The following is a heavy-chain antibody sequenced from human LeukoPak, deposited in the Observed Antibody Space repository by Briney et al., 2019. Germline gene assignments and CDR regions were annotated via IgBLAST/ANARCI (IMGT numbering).Heavy chain of an antibody. D-gene: IGHD6-19*01. J-gene: IGHJ4*02. V-gene: IGHV1-69*02. CDR3: AEGRHSTGWHNYDS. CDR2: IIPILGIA. CDR1: GGTFSSYT. Sequence: SVKVSCKASGGTFSSYTISWVRQAPGQGLEWMGRIIPILGIANYAQKFQGRVTITADKSTSTAYMELSSLRSEDTAVYYCAEGRHSTGWHNYDSWGQGTLVTVSA.